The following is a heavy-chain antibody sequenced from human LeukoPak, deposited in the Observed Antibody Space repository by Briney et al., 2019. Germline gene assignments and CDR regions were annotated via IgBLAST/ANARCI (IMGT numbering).Heavy chain of an antibody. Sequence: GGSLRLSCSASGFTFSSYAMHWVRQAPGKGLEYVSAISSNGGSTYYADSVKGRFTISRDNSKNTLYLQMSSLRAEDTAVYYCARGSDSSGYSNWFDPWGQGTLVTVSS. D-gene: IGHD3-22*01. J-gene: IGHJ5*02. CDR1: GFTFSSYA. CDR2: ISSNGGST. V-gene: IGHV3-64D*06. CDR3: ARGSDSSGYSNWFDP.